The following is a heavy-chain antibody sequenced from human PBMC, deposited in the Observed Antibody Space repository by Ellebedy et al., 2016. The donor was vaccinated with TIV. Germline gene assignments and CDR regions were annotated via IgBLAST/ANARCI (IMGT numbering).Heavy chain of an antibody. CDR2: ISYDGSNK. J-gene: IGHJ3*02. CDR3: AKMGPQFGDILTGPGDAFDI. CDR1: GFTFSSYG. D-gene: IGHD3-9*01. Sequence: GGSLRLSXAASGFTFSSYGVHWVRQAPGKGEWVAVISYDGSNKYYADSVKGRFTISRDNSKNTLYLQMNSLRAEDTAVYYCAKMGPQFGDILTGPGDAFDIWGQGTMVTVSS. V-gene: IGHV3-30*18.